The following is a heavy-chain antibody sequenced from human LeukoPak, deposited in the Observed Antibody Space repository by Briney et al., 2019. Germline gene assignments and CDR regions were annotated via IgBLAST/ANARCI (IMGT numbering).Heavy chain of an antibody. J-gene: IGHJ3*02. D-gene: IGHD7-27*01. CDR2: IYYSGST. V-gene: IGHV4-31*11. CDR1: GGSISSGGYY. CDR3: ARIPLGIFAFDI. Sequence: PSETLSLTCAVSGGSISSGGYYWSWIRQHPGKGLEWIGYIYYSGSTNYNPSLKSRVTISVDTSKNQFSLKLSSVTAPDTAVYYCARIPLGIFAFDIWGQGTMVTVSS.